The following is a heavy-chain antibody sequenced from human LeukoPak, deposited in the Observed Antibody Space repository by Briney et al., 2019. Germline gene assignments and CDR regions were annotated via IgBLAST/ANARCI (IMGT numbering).Heavy chain of an antibody. J-gene: IGHJ4*02. CDR2: ISYDGSNK. CDR1: GFTFSSYA. Sequence: GGSLRLSCAASGFTFSSYAMHWVRQAPGKGLEWVAVISYDGSNKYYADSVKGRFTISRDNSKNTLYLQMNSLRAEDTAVCYCASERYSVGIDYWGQGTLVTVSS. V-gene: IGHV3-30-3*01. CDR3: ASERYSVGIDY. D-gene: IGHD2-21*01.